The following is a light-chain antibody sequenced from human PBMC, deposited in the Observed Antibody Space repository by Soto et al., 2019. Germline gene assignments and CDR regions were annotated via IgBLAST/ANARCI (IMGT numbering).Light chain of an antibody. V-gene: IGKV3-20*01. Sequence: IAWKQAPGTLSLCHGEGAILSCRAIQSVSSYYLAWYQQKSGQAPRLLIYGASSRATGIPDRFSGSGSGADFALTISRVEPEDFAVYYCQHYGTSPEVTVGQGTRVEI. CDR3: QHYGTSPEVT. J-gene: IGKJ5*01. CDR1: QSVSSYY. CDR2: GAS.